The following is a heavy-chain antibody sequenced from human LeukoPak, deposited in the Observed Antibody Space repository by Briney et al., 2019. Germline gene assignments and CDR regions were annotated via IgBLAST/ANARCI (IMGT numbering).Heavy chain of an antibody. CDR3: ARHRESITMVRGALIFDFDY. CDR1: GGSISSSNYY. V-gene: IGHV4-39*01. CDR2: IYYSGST. D-gene: IGHD3-10*01. J-gene: IGHJ4*02. Sequence: SETLPLTCTVSGGSISSSNYYWGWIRQPPGKGLEWIGSIYYSGSTYYNPSLKSRVTISVDTSKSQFSLKLSSVTAADTAVYYCARHRESITMVRGALIFDFDYWGQGTLVTVSS.